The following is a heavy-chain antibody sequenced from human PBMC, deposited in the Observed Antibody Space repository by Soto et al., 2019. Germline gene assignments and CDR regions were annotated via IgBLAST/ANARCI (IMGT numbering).Heavy chain of an antibody. CDR3: VRHVRTAGSYGMDV. Sequence: LGESLKISCKTSGYRFAGSWIAWVRQMPGKALEWMGTIYPGDSDTTYSPSFQGPVTISADKSISTAYLQWSSLKASETAMYYCVRHVRTAGSYGMDVWGQGTTVTV. V-gene: IGHV5-51*01. J-gene: IGHJ6*02. D-gene: IGHD3-10*02. CDR1: GYRFAGSW. CDR2: IYPGDSDT.